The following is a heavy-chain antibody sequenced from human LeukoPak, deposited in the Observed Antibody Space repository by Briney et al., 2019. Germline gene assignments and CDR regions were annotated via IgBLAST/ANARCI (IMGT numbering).Heavy chain of an antibody. J-gene: IGHJ4*02. CDR1: GDSISSGHYY. V-gene: IGHV4-39*07. CDR2: IYYSGTA. CDR3: ARVVWNGDFDY. D-gene: IGHD1-1*01. Sequence: SETLSLTCTVSGDSISSGHYYWSWVRQPPGKGLEWIGFIYYSGTAYYSPSLKSRVTISVDKSKNQFSLKLSSVTAADTAVYCCARVVWNGDFDYWGQGTLVTVS.